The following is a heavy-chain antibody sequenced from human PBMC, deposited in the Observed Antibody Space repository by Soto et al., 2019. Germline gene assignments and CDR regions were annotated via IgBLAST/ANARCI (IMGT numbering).Heavy chain of an antibody. D-gene: IGHD6-13*01. CDR2: IWYDGSNK. V-gene: IGHV3-33*01. CDR1: GFTFSSYG. Sequence: QVQLVESGGGVVQPGRSLRLSCAASGFTFSSYGMHWVRQAPGKGLEWVAVIWYDGSNKYYADSVKGRFTISRDNSKNTLYLQMNSLRAEDTAVYYCARTFGYSSSWYFDYWGQGTLVTVSS. J-gene: IGHJ4*02. CDR3: ARTFGYSSSWYFDY.